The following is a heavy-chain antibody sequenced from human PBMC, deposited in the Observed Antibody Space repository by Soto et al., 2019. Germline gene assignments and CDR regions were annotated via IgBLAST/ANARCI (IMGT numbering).Heavy chain of an antibody. V-gene: IGHV4-30-4*01. J-gene: IGHJ6*02. CDR3: ARALIQLWPHYYYGMDV. D-gene: IGHD5-18*01. CDR1: GGSISSGDYY. CDR2: IYCSGNT. Sequence: SETLSLTCTVSGGSISSGDYYWSWIRQPPGKGLEWIGYIYCSGNTYYNPSLKSRVTISVDTSKNQFSLKLSSVTAADTAVYYCARALIQLWPHYYYGMDVWGQGTTVTVSS.